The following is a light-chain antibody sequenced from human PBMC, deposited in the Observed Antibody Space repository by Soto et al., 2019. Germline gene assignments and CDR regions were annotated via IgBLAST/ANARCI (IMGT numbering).Light chain of an antibody. CDR1: QSISSY. CDR3: QHYNSYSEA. CDR2: AAS. Sequence: DIQMTQSPSSVSASVGDRVTITWRASQSISSYLNWYQQKPGKAPKLLIYAASSLQSGVPSRFSGSGSGTEFTLTISSLQPDDFATYYCQHYNSYSEAFGQGTKVDIK. V-gene: IGKV1-39*01. J-gene: IGKJ1*01.